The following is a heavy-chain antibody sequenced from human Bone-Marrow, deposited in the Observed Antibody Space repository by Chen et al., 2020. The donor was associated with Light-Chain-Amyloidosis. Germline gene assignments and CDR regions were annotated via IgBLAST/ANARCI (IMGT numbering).Heavy chain of an antibody. D-gene: IGHD4-17*01. CDR2: ICSSATAI. V-gene: IGHV3-48*02. J-gene: IGHJ3*01. CDR3: ARWVNYDDPSRGRVDV. Sequence: EVQLVESWGGLAQPGGSLRLSCVASGFDFSRYTMGWVRQAPGKGPEWLSDICSSATAINNASAVKGRFTISRDKANNALFLHMKRLRDEDTAMYYWARWVNYDDPSRGRVDVWGQGTMVSVSS. CDR1: GFDFSRYT.